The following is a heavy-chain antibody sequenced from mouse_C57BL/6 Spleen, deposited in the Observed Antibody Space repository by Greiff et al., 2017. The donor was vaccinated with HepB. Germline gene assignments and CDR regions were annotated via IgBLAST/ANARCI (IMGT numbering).Heavy chain of an antibody. Sequence: VKLQQPGAELVMPGASVKLSCKASGYTFTSYWMHWVKQRPGQGLEWIGEIDPSDSYTNYNQKFKGKSTLTVDKSSSTAYMQLSSLTSEDSAVYYCASGYGSSYGGYFDVWGTGTTVTVSS. CDR3: ASGYGSSYGGYFDV. CDR2: IDPSDSYT. J-gene: IGHJ1*03. V-gene: IGHV1-69*01. D-gene: IGHD1-1*01. CDR1: GYTFTSYW.